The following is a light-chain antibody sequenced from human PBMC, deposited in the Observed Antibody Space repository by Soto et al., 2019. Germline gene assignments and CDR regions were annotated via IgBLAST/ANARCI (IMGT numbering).Light chain of an antibody. CDR3: QQYGSSSST. J-gene: IGKJ2*01. Sequence: EIVLTQSPGTLSLSPGERATLSCRASQSISSSYLAWYQQKPGQAPRLLIYAASSRATGIPDRFSGSGSGTDFTLTISRLEPEDFAVYYCQQYGSSSSTSGQGTQLEIK. V-gene: IGKV3-20*01. CDR1: QSISSSY. CDR2: AAS.